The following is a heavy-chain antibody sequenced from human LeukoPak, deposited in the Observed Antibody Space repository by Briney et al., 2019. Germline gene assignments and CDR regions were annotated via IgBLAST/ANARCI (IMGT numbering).Heavy chain of an antibody. V-gene: IGHV3-7*01. Sequence: GGSLRLSCEASGFTLSYYWMNWVRQAPGKGLEWVANIKQDGREIYYADSVKGRFSISRDNAQTSLYLQMNSLRAEDTAVYYCARDVVFDYWGQGTLVSVSS. CDR2: IKQDGREI. CDR1: GFTLSYYW. D-gene: IGHD2-21*01. CDR3: ARDVVFDY. J-gene: IGHJ4*02.